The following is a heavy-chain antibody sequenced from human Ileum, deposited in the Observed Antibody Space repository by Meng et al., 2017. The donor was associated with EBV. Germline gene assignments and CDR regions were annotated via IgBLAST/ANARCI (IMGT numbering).Heavy chain of an antibody. V-gene: IGHV4-61*01. CDR2: IYNSGST. CDR1: GGSVSSGSYS. CDR3: ARDGYSSGSD. J-gene: IGHJ4*02. D-gene: IGHD6-19*01. Sequence: QGQLQEPGPGLVKSSETLSLTCTVSGGSVSSGSYSWSWIRQPPGNGLEWIGYIYNSGSTNYNPSLKSRVTISVDTSKNQFSLKLSSVTAADTAVYYCARDGYSSGSDWGQGTLVTVSS.